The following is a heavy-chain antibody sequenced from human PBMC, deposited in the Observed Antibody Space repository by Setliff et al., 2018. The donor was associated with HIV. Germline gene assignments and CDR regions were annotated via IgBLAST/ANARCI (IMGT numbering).Heavy chain of an antibody. CDR3: AKDMNRGGYSDSSPHDF. D-gene: IGHD3-22*01. CDR2: INPSSGGT. CDR1: GYTFTSYY. J-gene: IGHJ4*02. Sequence: ASVKVSCKASGYTFTSYYMHWVRQAPGQGLEWMGIINPSSGGTSYTQMFRGRVTMTRDTSTSTVYMELSGLRSEDTAVYYCAKDMNRGGYSDSSPHDFWGQGTLVTVSS. V-gene: IGHV1-46*01.